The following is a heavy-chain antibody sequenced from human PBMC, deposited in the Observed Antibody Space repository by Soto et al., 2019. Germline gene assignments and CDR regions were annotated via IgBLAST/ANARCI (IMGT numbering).Heavy chain of an antibody. CDR3: MLGSGWKDFDY. J-gene: IGHJ4*02. V-gene: IGHV4-30-4*08. Sequence: PSETLSLTCTVSGAYMRNDYYYWSWVRQNPGKDLEWIGHMHHSGRTHYNPSLKSRVAISVDTSKNHFSLKLSSVTAADTAVYYCMLGSGWKDFDYWGQGTLVTVSS. CDR1: GAYMRNDYYY. CDR2: MHHSGRT. D-gene: IGHD3-22*01.